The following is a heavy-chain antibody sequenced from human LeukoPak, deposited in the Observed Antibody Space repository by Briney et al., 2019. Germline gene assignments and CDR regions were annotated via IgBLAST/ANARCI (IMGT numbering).Heavy chain of an antibody. J-gene: IGHJ4*02. D-gene: IGHD5-12*01. CDR2: INPNSGGT. Sequence: ASVKVSCKASGYTFTGYYMHWVRQAPGQGLEWMGWINPNSGGTNYAQKFQGWVTMTRDTSISTAYMELSRLRSDDTAVYYCAKRGGTLYSGYDWGSFDYWGQGTLVTVSS. V-gene: IGHV1-2*04. CDR3: AKRGGTLYSGYDWGSFDY. CDR1: GYTFTGYY.